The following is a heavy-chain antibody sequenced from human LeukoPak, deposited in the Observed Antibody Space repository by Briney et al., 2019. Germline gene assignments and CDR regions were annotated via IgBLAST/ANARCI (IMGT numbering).Heavy chain of an antibody. CDR3: ARGGHRRYYYTSGSAFDP. V-gene: IGHV1-18*01. Sequence: GASVMVSCKASGYTFTNYGISWVRQAPGQGLEWMGWISAYNGNTHYAQNLQGRVTMTTGTSTSTAYMELKSLRSDDTAVYYCARGGHRRYYYTSGSAFDPWGQGTLVTVSS. J-gene: IGHJ5*02. CDR1: GYTFTNYG. CDR2: ISAYNGNT. D-gene: IGHD3-10*01.